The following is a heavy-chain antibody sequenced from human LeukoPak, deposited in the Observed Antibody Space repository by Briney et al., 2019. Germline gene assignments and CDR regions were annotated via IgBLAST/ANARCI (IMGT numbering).Heavy chain of an antibody. Sequence: SSETLSLTCTVSGYSISSGYHWGWIRQAPGKGLEWIGSIYHSGSTYYNPSLKSRVTISVDMSKNHFSLRPSSVTAADTALYYCAKEAEGSISHWGQGILVTVSS. CDR2: IYHSGST. V-gene: IGHV4-38-2*02. J-gene: IGHJ4*02. CDR3: AKEAEGSISH. CDR1: GYSISSGYH.